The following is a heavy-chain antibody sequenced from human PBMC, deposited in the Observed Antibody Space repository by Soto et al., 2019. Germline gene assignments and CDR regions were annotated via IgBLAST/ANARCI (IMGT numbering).Heavy chain of an antibody. Sequence: QVQLQESGPGLVKPSQTLSLTCTVSGGSISSGGYYWSWIRQHPGKGLEWIGYIYYSGSTYYNPSFKRRVNISVDTSKNQLSLKLSSLTAADTAVYSCASLKSSRTPAFDYWGQGTLVTVSS. J-gene: IGHJ4*02. CDR1: GGSISSGGYY. V-gene: IGHV4-31*03. CDR2: IYYSGST. D-gene: IGHD6-13*01. CDR3: ASLKSSRTPAFDY.